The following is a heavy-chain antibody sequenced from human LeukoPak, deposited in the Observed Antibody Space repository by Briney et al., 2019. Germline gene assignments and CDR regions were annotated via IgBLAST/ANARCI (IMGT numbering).Heavy chain of an antibody. CDR2: INHSGST. CDR1: GGSFSDYY. CDR3: ARVRCSGGSCYSYYYYYGMDV. Sequence: SETLSLTCAVYGGSFSDYYWSWIRQPPGKGLEWIGEINHSGSTNYNPSLKSRVTISVDTSKNQFSLKLSSVTAADTAVYYCARVRCSGGSCYSYYYYYGMDVWGKGTTVTVSS. J-gene: IGHJ6*04. D-gene: IGHD2-15*01. V-gene: IGHV4-34*01.